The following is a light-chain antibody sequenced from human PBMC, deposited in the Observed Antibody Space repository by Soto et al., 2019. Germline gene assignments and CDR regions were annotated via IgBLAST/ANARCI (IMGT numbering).Light chain of an antibody. CDR3: CSRESDNTMV. Sequence: QSVLTQPASVSGSPRQSVTISCTGTSSDVGGHDSVSWYQQHPGTAPKLIIFYVTNRPSGVSSRFSGSKSGNTASLTISGLQAEDESHYYCCSRESDNTMVFGGGTKLTVL. J-gene: IGLJ2*01. CDR1: SSDVGGHDS. V-gene: IGLV2-14*03. CDR2: YVT.